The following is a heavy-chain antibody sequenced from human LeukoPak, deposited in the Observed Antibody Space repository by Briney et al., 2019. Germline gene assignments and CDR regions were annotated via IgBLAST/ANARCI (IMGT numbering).Heavy chain of an antibody. CDR1: GFTFSIYA. V-gene: IGHV3-23*01. J-gene: IGHJ4*02. D-gene: IGHD3-22*01. CDR3: AKAPLSSGYVDY. Sequence: GGSLRLSCATSGFTFSIYAMTWVRQAPGKGLEWVSTISGSGGSTYYADSVKGRFTISRDNSKNTLYLQMNSLRAEDTAVYYCAKAPLSSGYVDYWGQGTLVTVSS. CDR2: ISGSGGST.